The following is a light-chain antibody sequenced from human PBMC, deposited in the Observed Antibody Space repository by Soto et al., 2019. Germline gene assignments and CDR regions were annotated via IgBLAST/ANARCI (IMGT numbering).Light chain of an antibody. CDR3: QQSYSTPRIA. V-gene: IGKV1-39*01. CDR1: QSISSY. Sequence: DIQMTQSPSSLSASVGDRVTITCRASQSISSYLNWYQQKPGTAPKLLIYAASSLQSGVPSRFSGSGSGTDFTLTISNLQPADFAIYYCQQSYSTPRIAFGQGTRLEIK. CDR2: AAS. J-gene: IGKJ5*01.